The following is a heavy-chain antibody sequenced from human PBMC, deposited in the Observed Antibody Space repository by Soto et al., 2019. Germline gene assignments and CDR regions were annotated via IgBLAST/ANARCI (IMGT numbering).Heavy chain of an antibody. CDR1: GDSISNSDYY. Sequence: PSLTCTVSGDSISNSDYYWNWIRQSPGKGLEWIASIDYSGSTYYNPSLKSRVVISADTSKNLFSLKLRSVTAADTALYFCARDGPYYYGSDVWGQGTTVTVSS. CDR3: ARDGPYYYGSDV. V-gene: IGHV4-30-4*01. J-gene: IGHJ6*02. CDR2: IDYSGST.